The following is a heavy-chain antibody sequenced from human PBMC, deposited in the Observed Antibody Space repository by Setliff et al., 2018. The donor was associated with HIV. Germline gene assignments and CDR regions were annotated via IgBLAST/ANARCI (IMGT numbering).Heavy chain of an antibody. Sequence: GASVKVSCKASGYTFTNFYMHWVRQAPGQGLEWMGIINPGGGNTRYAQRFQGRVNMTRDTSTSTVYMELSSLRSEDTAVYYCARCGAGEWHLYMDVRGKGTAVTVSS. V-gene: IGHV1-46*01. CDR1: GYTFTNFY. CDR3: ARCGAGEWHLYMDV. D-gene: IGHD3-16*01. CDR2: INPGGGNT. J-gene: IGHJ6*03.